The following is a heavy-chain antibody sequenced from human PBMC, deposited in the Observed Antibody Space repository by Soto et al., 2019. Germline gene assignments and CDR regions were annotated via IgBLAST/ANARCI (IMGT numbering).Heavy chain of an antibody. CDR1: GFTFSSYA. CDR3: ARITMIGVVTGVDY. J-gene: IGHJ4*02. V-gene: IGHV3-23*01. Sequence: EVQLLESGGGLVQPGGSLRLSCAASGFTFSSYAMSWVRQAPGKGLEWVSAISGSGGSTYYADSVKGRFTISRDNSKNTLYLQMNSLRAEDTAVYYCARITMIGVVTGVDYWGQGTLVTVSS. D-gene: IGHD3-22*01. CDR2: ISGSGGST.